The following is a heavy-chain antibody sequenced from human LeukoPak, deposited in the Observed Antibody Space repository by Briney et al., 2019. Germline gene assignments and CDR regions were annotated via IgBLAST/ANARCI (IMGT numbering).Heavy chain of an antibody. CDR1: GFTVSSNY. V-gene: IGHV3-53*01. D-gene: IGHD2-2*01. Sequence: GGSLRLSCAASGFTVSSNYMSWVRQAPGKGLEWVSVIYSGGSTYYADSVKGRFTISRDNSKNTLYLQMNSLRAENTAVYYCARDRRYCSSTSCYPYYYGMDVWGQGTTVTVSS. CDR3: ARDRRYCSSTSCYPYYYGMDV. CDR2: IYSGGST. J-gene: IGHJ6*02.